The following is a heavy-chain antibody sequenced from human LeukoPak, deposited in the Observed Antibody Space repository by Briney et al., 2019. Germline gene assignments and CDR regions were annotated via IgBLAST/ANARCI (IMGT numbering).Heavy chain of an antibody. J-gene: IGHJ6*03. V-gene: IGHV4-59*01. Sequence: SETLSLTCTVSGGSISSYYWSWIRQPPGKGLEWIGYIYYSGSTNCNPSLKSRVTISVDTSKNQFSLKLSSVTAADTAVYYCARDGGYEYYYYYMDVWGKGTTVTVSS. D-gene: IGHD5-12*01. CDR3: ARDGGYEYYYYYMDV. CDR1: GGSISSYY. CDR2: IYYSGST.